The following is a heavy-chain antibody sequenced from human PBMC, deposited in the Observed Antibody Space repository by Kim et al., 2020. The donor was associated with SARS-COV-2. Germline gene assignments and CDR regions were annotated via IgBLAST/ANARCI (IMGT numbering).Heavy chain of an antibody. CDR3: ARDDQREPFVIAVAGTGFDY. J-gene: IGHJ4*02. V-gene: IGHV3-30-3*01. CDR1: GFTFSSYA. D-gene: IGHD6-19*01. CDR2: ISYDGSNK. Sequence: GGSLRLSCAASGFTFSSYAMHWVRQAPGKGLEWVAVISYDGSNKYYADSVKGRFTISRDNSKNTLYLQMNSLRAEDTAVYYCARDDQREPFVIAVAGTGFDYWGQGTLVTVSS.